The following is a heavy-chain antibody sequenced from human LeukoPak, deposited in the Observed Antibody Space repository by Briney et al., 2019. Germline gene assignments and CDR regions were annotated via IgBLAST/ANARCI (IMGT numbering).Heavy chain of an antibody. CDR3: ARVSSGGYYDSSGYHLLGDFDY. V-gene: IGHV3-7*01. CDR1: GFTFSSYW. CDR2: IKQDGSEK. J-gene: IGHJ4*02. D-gene: IGHD3-22*01. Sequence: GGSLRLSCAASGFTFSSYWMSWVRQAPGKGLDWVANIKQDGSEKYYVDSVKGRFTNSRDNAKNSLYLQINSLSPEDTAVYSCARVSSGGYYDSSGYHLLGDFDYWGQGTLVTVSS.